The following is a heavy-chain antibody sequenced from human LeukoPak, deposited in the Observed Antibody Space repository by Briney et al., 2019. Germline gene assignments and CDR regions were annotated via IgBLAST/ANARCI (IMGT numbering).Heavy chain of an antibody. CDR2: ISGSGGST. V-gene: IGHV3-23*01. CDR3: AKDRPVTRIVPADAFDI. Sequence: GGSLRLSCAASGFTFSSYAMSWVRQAPGKGLEWVSAISGSGGSTYYADSVKARFTISRDNSKNTLYLQMNSLGAEDTAGYYCAKDRPVTRIVPADAFDIWGQGTMVTVSS. D-gene: IGHD3-22*01. CDR1: GFTFSSYA. J-gene: IGHJ3*02.